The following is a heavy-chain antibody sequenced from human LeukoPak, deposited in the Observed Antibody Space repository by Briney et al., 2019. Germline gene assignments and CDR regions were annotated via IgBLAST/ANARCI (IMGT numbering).Heavy chain of an antibody. V-gene: IGHV4-30-2*01. CDR3: ARLRVYDFWSRRDAFDI. Sequence: PSQTLSLTCTVSGGSISSGGYYWSWIRQPPGKGLEWIGYINHSGSTNYNPSLKSRVTISVDTSKNQFSLKLSSVTAADTAVYYCARLRVYDFWSRRDAFDIWGQGTMVTVSS. CDR1: GGSISSGGYY. D-gene: IGHD3-3*01. J-gene: IGHJ3*02. CDR2: INHSGST.